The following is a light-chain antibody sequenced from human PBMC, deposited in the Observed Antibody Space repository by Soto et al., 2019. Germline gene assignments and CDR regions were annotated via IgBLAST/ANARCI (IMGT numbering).Light chain of an antibody. CDR1: SSNIGAGYD. V-gene: IGLV1-40*01. CDR3: QSYDSSLSGGV. J-gene: IGLJ3*02. CDR2: GNS. Sequence: QSVLTQPPSVSGAPGQRVTISCTESSSNIGAGYDVHWYQQLPGTAPKLLIYGNSNRPSGVPDRFSGSKSGTSASLAITGLQAEDEADYYCQSYDSSLSGGVFGGGTTLTVL.